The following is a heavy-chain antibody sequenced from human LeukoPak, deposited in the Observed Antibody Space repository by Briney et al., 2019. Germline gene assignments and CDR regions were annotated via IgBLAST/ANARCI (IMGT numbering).Heavy chain of an antibody. D-gene: IGHD2-2*01. CDR3: AKDPRGLVPAARADGFDY. CDR2: IRYDGSNK. Sequence: GGSLRLSCAASGFTFSSYGMHWVRQAPGKGLEWVAFIRYDGSNKYYTDSVKGRFTISRDNSKNTLYLQMNSLRAEDTAVYYCAKDPRGLVPAARADGFDYWGQGTLVTVSS. V-gene: IGHV3-30*02. J-gene: IGHJ4*02. CDR1: GFTFSSYG.